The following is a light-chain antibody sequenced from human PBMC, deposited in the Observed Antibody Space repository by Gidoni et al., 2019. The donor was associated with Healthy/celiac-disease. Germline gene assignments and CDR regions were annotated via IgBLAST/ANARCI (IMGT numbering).Light chain of an antibody. Sequence: EIVLTQSPGTLSLSPGERATLSCRASQSVSSSYLAWYQQKPGQAPRLLISGASSRATGLPDRFSGSGSGTDFTLTISRLEPEDFAVYYCQQYGSSPYTFXQXTKLXIK. CDR2: GAS. V-gene: IGKV3-20*01. CDR1: QSVSSSY. CDR3: QQYGSSPYT. J-gene: IGKJ2*01.